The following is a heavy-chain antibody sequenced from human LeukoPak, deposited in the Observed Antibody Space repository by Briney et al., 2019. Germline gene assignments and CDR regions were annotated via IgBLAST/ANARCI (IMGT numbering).Heavy chain of an antibody. Sequence: GGSLRLSCAASGFTVSSNYMSWVRQAPGKGLEWVSAISGSGGSTYYADSVKGRFTISRDNSKNTLYLQMNSLRAEDTAVYYCAKGPGEPYSYYYMDVWGKGTTVTVSS. V-gene: IGHV3-23*01. CDR3: AKGPGEPYSYYYMDV. CDR1: GFTVSSNY. D-gene: IGHD4-17*01. J-gene: IGHJ6*03. CDR2: ISGSGGST.